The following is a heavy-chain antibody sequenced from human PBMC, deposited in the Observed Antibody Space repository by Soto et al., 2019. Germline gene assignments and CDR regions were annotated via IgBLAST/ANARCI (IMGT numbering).Heavy chain of an antibody. CDR3: ARTYDFWSSFHYFDY. CDR1: GGSISSYY. Sequence: PSETLSLTCTVSGGSISSYYWSWIRQPPGKGLEWIGYIYYSGSTNYNPSLKSRVTISVDTSKNQFSLKLSSVTAADTAVYYCARTYDFWSSFHYFDYWGQGTLVTVSS. CDR2: IYYSGST. J-gene: IGHJ4*02. D-gene: IGHD3-3*01. V-gene: IGHV4-59*01.